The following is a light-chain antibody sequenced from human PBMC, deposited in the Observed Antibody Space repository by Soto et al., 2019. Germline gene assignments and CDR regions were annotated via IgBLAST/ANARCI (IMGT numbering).Light chain of an antibody. V-gene: IGKV1-5*01. CDR1: QGISIW. J-gene: IGKJ1*01. CDR3: QQYNSYST. CDR2: DAS. Sequence: DIQVTQSPSTLSASVGYRVTITCRASQGISIWLAWYQQKPGKAPNLLIYDASSLESGVPSRLSGSGSGTEFTLTISSLQPDDFATYYCQQYNSYSTFGQGTKVDIK.